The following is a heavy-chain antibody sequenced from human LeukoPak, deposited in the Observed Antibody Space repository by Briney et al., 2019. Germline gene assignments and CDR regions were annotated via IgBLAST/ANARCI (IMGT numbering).Heavy chain of an antibody. Sequence: ASVKVSCRASGYTFTSYGINWVRQAPGQGLAWMGWISAYNGDTSSAQTLQGRITMTTDTSTSTAYLELRIMTPDDTAVYYCASRAGNSFHGFDVWGQGTMVTVSS. CDR2: ISAYNGDT. V-gene: IGHV1-18*01. CDR1: GYTFTSYG. D-gene: IGHD4-23*01. J-gene: IGHJ3*01. CDR3: ASRAGNSFHGFDV.